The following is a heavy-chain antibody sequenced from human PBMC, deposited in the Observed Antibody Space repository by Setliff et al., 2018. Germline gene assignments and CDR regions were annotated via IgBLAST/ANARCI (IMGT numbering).Heavy chain of an antibody. J-gene: IGHJ4*02. CDR3: AKDTGYYFDY. D-gene: IGHD4-4*01. Sequence: PGGSLRLSCAASGFTFSSYWMHWVRQAPGKGLEWVSSISSSSSYIYYADSVKGRFTVSRDNSKNTLHLQMNSLRAEDTAVYYCAKDTGYYFDYWGQGALVTVSS. CDR1: GFTFSSYW. V-gene: IGHV3-21*04. CDR2: ISSSSSYI.